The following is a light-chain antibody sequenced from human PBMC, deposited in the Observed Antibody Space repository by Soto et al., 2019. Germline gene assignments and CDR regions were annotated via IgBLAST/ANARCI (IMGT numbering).Light chain of an antibody. V-gene: IGKV3-20*01. J-gene: IGKJ4*01. CDR2: GGS. CDR3: QQYGSSPLT. Sequence: EIVLTQSPGTLSLSPGERAALSCRASQSIRSSSLAWYQQKPGQAPRLLIYGGSSRATGIPDRFSGGGSGTEFTLTISSLEPEDFAVYYCQQYGSSPLTFGGGTKVDIK. CDR1: QSIRSSS.